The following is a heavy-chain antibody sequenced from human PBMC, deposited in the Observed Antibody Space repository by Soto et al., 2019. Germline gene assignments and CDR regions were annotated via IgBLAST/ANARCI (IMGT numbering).Heavy chain of an antibody. Sequence: ASVKVSCKASGYTFNSYYMHWVRQAPGQGLEWMGIINPSGGSTSYAQKFQGRVTMTRDTSTSTVYMELSSLRSEDTAVYYCAQKCSGGSCHDAFDIWGQGTMVTVSS. D-gene: IGHD2-15*01. J-gene: IGHJ3*02. CDR1: GYTFNSYY. V-gene: IGHV1-46*02. CDR3: AQKCSGGSCHDAFDI. CDR2: INPSGGST.